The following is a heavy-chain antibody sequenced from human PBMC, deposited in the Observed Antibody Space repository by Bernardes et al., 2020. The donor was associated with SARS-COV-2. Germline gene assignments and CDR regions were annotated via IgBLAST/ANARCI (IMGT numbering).Heavy chain of an antibody. V-gene: IGHV3-7*01. Sequence: GGSLRLSCAASRFTFSNYWMSWVRQAPGKGLEWVANIKQDGTEKYYVDSVKGRFTISRDNAKNSLYLQMNSLRAEDTAVYFCARDRAVNWFDPWGQGTLVNVSS. CDR3: ARDRAVNWFDP. CDR2: IKQDGTEK. J-gene: IGHJ5*02. D-gene: IGHD3-10*01. CDR1: RFTFSNYW.